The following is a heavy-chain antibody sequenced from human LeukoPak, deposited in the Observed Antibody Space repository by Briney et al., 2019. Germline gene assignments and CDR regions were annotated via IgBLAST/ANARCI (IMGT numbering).Heavy chain of an antibody. D-gene: IGHD2-21*02. CDR3: AKDTSRCGGDCPGYFDY. V-gene: IGHV1-24*01. CDR1: GYTLSQLS. J-gene: IGHJ4*02. Sequence: ASVKVSCKVSGYTLSQLSIHWVRQAPGKGLEWMGGPHPEDDETISAKKFQDRVTMTEDTSTDTAYMALSSLRPADTAVYYCAKDTSRCGGDCPGYFDYWGQGTLVTVSS. CDR2: PHPEDDET.